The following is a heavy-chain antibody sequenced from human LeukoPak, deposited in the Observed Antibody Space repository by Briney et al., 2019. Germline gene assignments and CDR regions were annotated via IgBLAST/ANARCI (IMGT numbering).Heavy chain of an antibody. CDR3: ARVYYSSSYDYWYFDL. J-gene: IGHJ2*01. Sequence: SETLSLTCAVSGGSITSGGYSWSWIRQPPGKGLEWIGYIDYSGSTYYNPSLKGRVTISVDTSKNQFSLKLTSVTAADTAVYYCARVYYSSSYDYWYFDLWGRGTLVTVSS. CDR1: GGSITSGGYS. CDR2: IDYSGST. V-gene: IGHV4-30-4*07. D-gene: IGHD6-13*01.